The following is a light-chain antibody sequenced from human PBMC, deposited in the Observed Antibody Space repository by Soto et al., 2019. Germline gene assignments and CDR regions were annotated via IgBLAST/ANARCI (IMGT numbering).Light chain of an antibody. CDR2: GNS. CDR1: TSNIGAGYD. V-gene: IGLV1-40*01. CDR3: QSNDSSLSGYV. J-gene: IGLJ1*01. Sequence: QSVLTQPPSVSLAPGQRVTISCTGGTSNIGAGYDVHWYQQLPGTAPKLLIYGNSNRPSGVPDRFSGSKSGTSASLAITGLQAEDEGDYYCQSNDSSLSGYVFGTGTKVTVL.